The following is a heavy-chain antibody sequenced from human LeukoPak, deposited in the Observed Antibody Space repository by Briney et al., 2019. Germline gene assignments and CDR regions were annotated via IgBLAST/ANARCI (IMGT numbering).Heavy chain of an antibody. Sequence: VASVQVSCKASGYTFTSYDINWVRQAVGQGLEWMGWKNPNSGRTGQAQKFQGRVTMTRDTSTGTAYLELSSLRSEDTAVYYCARVAYFYDSGGLYLNYYYGMDVWGQGTTVTVSS. CDR3: ARVAYFYDSGGLYLNYYYGMDV. D-gene: IGHD3-22*01. V-gene: IGHV1-8*01. CDR1: GYTFTSYD. CDR2: KNPNSGRT. J-gene: IGHJ6*02.